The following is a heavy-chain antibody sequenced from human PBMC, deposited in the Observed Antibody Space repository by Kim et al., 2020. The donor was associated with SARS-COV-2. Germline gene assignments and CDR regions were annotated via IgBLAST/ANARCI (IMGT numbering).Heavy chain of an antibody. D-gene: IGHD4-4*01. Sequence: ASVKVSCKASGYTFTSYDINWVRQATGQGLEWMGWMNPNSGNTGYAQKFQGRVTMTRNTSISTAYMELSSLRSEDTAVYYCAGSTVTSKRYYYYGMDVWGQGTTVTVSS. CDR3: AGSTVTSKRYYYYGMDV. J-gene: IGHJ6*02. CDR2: MNPNSGNT. CDR1: GYTFTSYD. V-gene: IGHV1-8*01.